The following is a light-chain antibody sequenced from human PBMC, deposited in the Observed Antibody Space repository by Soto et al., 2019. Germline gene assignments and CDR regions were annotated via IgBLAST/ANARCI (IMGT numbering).Light chain of an antibody. CDR3: QQSYSRMT. CDR2: AAS. V-gene: IGKV1-39*01. J-gene: IGKJ1*01. CDR1: QSISSY. Sequence: IQLTQSPSFLSAAVGDGVTITCRASQSISSYVSWYQQKPGKAPKLLIYAASRLESGVPSRFSGSRSGTDFTLTISSLQPEDFATYYCQQSYSRMTFGQGTKVDI.